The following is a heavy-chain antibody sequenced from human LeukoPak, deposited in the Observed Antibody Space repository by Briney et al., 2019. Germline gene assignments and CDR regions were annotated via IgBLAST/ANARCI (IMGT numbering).Heavy chain of an antibody. D-gene: IGHD6-19*01. Sequence: GGSLRLSCAASGFTLTSFWMYWVRQAPGKGLVWVSRINSDGSKTHYAEAVKGRFTISRDNAKNTLYLQMNSLRAEDTAVYYCAKWRVRSGCDYWGQGTLVTVFS. CDR1: GFTLTSFW. V-gene: IGHV3-74*01. J-gene: IGHJ4*02. CDR2: INSDGSKT. CDR3: AKWRVRSGCDY.